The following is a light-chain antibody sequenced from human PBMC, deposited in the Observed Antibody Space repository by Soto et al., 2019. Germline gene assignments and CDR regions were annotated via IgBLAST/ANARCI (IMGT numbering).Light chain of an antibody. J-gene: IGLJ2*01. CDR1: SSNIGAGYD. CDR2: ISN. CDR3: QSFDSSLSGSVV. V-gene: IGLV1-40*01. Sequence: QSALTQPPSVSGAPGQRVTISCTGSSSNIGAGYDVHWYQQLPGTAPKLLIYISNNRPSGVPDRFSGSKSGTSASLAITGLQAEDEADYYCQSFDSSLSGSVVFGGGTKVTVL.